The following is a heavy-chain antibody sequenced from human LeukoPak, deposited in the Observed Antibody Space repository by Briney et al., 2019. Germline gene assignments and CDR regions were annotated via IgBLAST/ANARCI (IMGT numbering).Heavy chain of an antibody. V-gene: IGHV3-30*03. CDR3: AREDEQLVDY. CDR1: GFTFSSYG. D-gene: IGHD6-6*01. CDR2: ISYDGSNK. J-gene: IGHJ4*02. Sequence: GGSLRLSCAASGFTFSSYGMHWVRQAPGKGLEWVAFISYDGSNKYYADSVKGRFTISRDNSKSTLYLQMNSLRAEDTAVYYCAREDEQLVDYWGQGTLVTVSS.